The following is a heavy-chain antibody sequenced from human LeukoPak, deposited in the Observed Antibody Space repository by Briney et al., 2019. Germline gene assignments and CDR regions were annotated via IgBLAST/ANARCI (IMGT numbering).Heavy chain of an antibody. CDR1: GYTFTSYG. V-gene: IGHV1-18*01. D-gene: IGHD3-22*01. Sequence: ASVKFSCKASGYTFTSYGISWVRQAPGQGLEWMGWISAYNGNTNYAQKLQGRVTMTTDTSTSTAYMELSSLRSDDTAVYYCARYANRWSSGYHLDYWGQGTLVTVSS. J-gene: IGHJ4*02. CDR3: ARYANRWSSGYHLDY. CDR2: ISAYNGNT.